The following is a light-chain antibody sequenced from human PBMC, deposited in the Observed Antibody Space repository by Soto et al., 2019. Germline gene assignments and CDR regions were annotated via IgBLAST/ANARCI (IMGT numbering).Light chain of an antibody. CDR2: DAS. CDR3: QQYDNIPFT. CDR1: QDISNY. V-gene: IGKV1-33*01. Sequence: DIQMTQSPSSLSASVGDRVTITCQASQDISNYLNWYQQKPGKATKLLIYDASNLETGVTSRFSGSGSGTDFTFTISSLQPEDIATYYCQQYDNIPFTFGPGTKVDIK. J-gene: IGKJ3*01.